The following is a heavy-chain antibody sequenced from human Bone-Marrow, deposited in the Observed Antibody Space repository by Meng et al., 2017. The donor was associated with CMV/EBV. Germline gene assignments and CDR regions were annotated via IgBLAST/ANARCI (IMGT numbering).Heavy chain of an antibody. CDR1: GFTFSSYG. V-gene: IGHV3-30*02. CDR2: IRYDGSNK. Sequence: GESLKISCAASGFTFSSYGMHWVRQAPGKGLEWVAFIRYDGSNKYYADSVKGRFTISRDNSKNTLYLQMNSLRAEDTAVYYCANLETDYWGQGTLVTCSS. CDR3: ANLETDY. J-gene: IGHJ4*02. D-gene: IGHD1-1*01.